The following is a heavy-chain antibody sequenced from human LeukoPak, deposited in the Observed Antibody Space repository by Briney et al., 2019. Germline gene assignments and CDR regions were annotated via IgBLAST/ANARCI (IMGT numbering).Heavy chain of an antibody. J-gene: IGHJ4*02. CDR2: IYYSGST. V-gene: IGHV4-59*08. D-gene: IGHD4-17*01. CDR3: AKVNGDYRD. Sequence: SETLSLTCTVSGGSISSYYWSWIRQPPGKGLEWIGYIYYSGSTNYNPSLKGRVTISVDTSKNQFSLKLSSVTAADTAVYYCAKVNGDYRDWGQGTLVTVSS. CDR1: GGSISSYY.